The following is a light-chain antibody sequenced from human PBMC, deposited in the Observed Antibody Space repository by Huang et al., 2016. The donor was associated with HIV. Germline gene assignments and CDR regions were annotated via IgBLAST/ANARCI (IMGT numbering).Light chain of an antibody. CDR3: QQYNNWPPLT. V-gene: IGKV3-15*01. Sequence: EIVMTQSPAILSVSPGERATLSCRASKIINTDLAWYQQKPGQAPRLLIFHASTRATGIPARFSGNGSETEFTLTISSLQSEDFALYYCQQYNNWPPLTFGGGTKVEMK. J-gene: IGKJ4*01. CDR2: HAS. CDR1: KIINTD.